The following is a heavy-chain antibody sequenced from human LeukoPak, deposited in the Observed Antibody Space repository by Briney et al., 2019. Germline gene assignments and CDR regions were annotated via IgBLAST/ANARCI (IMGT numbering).Heavy chain of an antibody. CDR3: ASSTVTKFYYYYYMDV. V-gene: IGHV1-69*05. CDR2: IIPIFGTA. Sequence: SVKVSCKASGRTFISYAISWVRQAPGQGLEWMVGIIPIFGTANYAQKFQGRVTITTDESTSTAYMELSSLRSEDTAVYYCASSTVTKFYYYYYMDVWGKGTTVTVSS. J-gene: IGHJ6*03. D-gene: IGHD4-17*01. CDR1: GRTFISYA.